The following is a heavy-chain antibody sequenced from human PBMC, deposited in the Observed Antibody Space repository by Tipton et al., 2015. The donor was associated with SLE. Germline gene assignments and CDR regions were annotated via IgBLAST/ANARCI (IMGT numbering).Heavy chain of an antibody. Sequence: QLVQSGGGLVQPGGSLRLSCAASGFTFSSYWMHWVRHAPGKGLVGVSRINSDGSSTSYADSVKGRFTISRDNAKNTLYLQMNSLRAEDTAVYYCARDKDDYVWGSLYWGQGTLVTVSS. CDR1: GFTFSSYW. CDR3: ARDKDDYVWGSLY. J-gene: IGHJ4*02. D-gene: IGHD3-16*01. CDR2: INSDGSST. V-gene: IGHV3-74*01.